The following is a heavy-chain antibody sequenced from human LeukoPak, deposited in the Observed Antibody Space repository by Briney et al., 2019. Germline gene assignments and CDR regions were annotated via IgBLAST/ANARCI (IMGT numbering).Heavy chain of an antibody. D-gene: IGHD6-19*01. J-gene: IGHJ4*02. CDR1: GFTVSSNY. V-gene: IGHV3-53*01. CDR3: ARGSRSSGWLDY. CDR2: IYSGGST. Sequence: GGSLRLSCAASGFTVSSNYMSWVRQAPGKGLEWVSVIYSGGSTYYADSVKGRFTISRDNSKNTLYLRMNSLRAEDTAVYYCARGSRSSGWLDYWGQGTLVTVSS.